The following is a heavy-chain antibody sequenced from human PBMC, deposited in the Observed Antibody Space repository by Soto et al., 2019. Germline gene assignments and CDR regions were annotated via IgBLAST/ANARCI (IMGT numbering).Heavy chain of an antibody. CDR3: AHCTLHDYGDYDPGTSHVFDS. J-gene: IGHJ4*02. CDR1: GFSLSNSGVG. CDR2: IYGDNEK. D-gene: IGHD4-17*01. Sequence: QITLKESGPSPVKPTQTLTVTCTFSGFSLSNSGVGVAWIRQPPGKALKCLALIYGDNEKRYSPSLKTRLTITKDTSKNQVVLTMTNMDPVDTATYYCAHCTLHDYGDYDPGTSHVFDSWGQGTLVTVSS. V-gene: IGHV2-5*02.